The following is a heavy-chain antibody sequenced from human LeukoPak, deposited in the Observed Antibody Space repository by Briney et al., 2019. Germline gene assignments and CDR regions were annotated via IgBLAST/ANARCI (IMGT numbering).Heavy chain of an antibody. J-gene: IGHJ4*02. CDR2: SYHSGST. D-gene: IGHD5-24*01. Sequence: SETLSLTCTVSGGSISSGGYYWSWIRQPPGKGLEWIVYSYHSGSTYYHPSLKSLVTILLERAKNQFSQNLSCVTAAVMPGYYSAIGVAPLVEMATFFDYWGKGTLVTVS. CDR1: GGSISSGGYY. CDR3: AIGVAPLVEMATFFDY. V-gene: IGHV4-30-2*01.